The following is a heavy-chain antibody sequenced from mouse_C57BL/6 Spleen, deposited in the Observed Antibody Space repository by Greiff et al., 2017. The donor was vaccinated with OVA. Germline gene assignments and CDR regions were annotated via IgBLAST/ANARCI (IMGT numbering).Heavy chain of an antibody. CDR3: ARAEYSNPFAY. CDR1: GYTFTSYT. CDR2: INPSSGYT. Sequence: QVQLKESGAELARPGASVKMSCKASGYTFTSYTMHWVKQRPGQGLEWIGYINPSSGYTKYNQKFKDKATLTADKSSSTAYMQLSSLTSEDSAVYYCARAEYSNPFAYWGQGTLVTVSA. J-gene: IGHJ3*01. V-gene: IGHV1-4*01. D-gene: IGHD2-5*01.